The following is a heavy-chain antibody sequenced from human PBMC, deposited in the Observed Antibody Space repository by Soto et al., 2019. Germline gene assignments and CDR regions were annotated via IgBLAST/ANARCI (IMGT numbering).Heavy chain of an antibody. CDR1: GFTFSSYG. V-gene: IGHV3-33*01. Sequence: QVQLVESGGGVVQPGRSLRLSCAASGFTFSSYGMHWVRQAPGKGLEWVAVIWYDGSNKYYADSVKGRFTISRDNSKNTLYLQMNSLSAEDTAVYYCARGAAVLGRYFDGPRDYWGQGTLVTVSS. CDR2: IWYDGSNK. J-gene: IGHJ4*02. CDR3: ARGAAVLGRYFDGPRDY. D-gene: IGHD3-9*01.